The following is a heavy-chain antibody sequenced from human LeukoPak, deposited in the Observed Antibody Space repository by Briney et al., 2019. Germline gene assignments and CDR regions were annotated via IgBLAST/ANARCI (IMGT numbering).Heavy chain of an antibody. CDR3: ARVDSSSSPGEYYYYYMDV. V-gene: IGHV4-4*07. CDR2: IYTSGST. J-gene: IGHJ6*03. CDR1: GGSISSYY. Sequence: PSETLSLTCTVSGGSISSYYWSWIRQPAGKGLEWIGRIYTSGSTNYNPSLKSRVTMSVDTSKNQFSLKLSSVTAADTAVYYCARVDSSSSPGEYYYYYMDVWGKGTTVTVSS. D-gene: IGHD6-6*01.